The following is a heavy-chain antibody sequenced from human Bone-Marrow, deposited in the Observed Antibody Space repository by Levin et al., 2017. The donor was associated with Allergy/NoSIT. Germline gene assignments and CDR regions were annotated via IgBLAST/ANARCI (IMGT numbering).Heavy chain of an antibody. J-gene: IGHJ4*02. CDR1: GYTFTGYY. CDR2: INPNSGGT. Sequence: GESLKISCKASGYTFTGYYMHWVRQAPGQGLEWMGWINPNSGGTNYAQKFQGRVTMTRDTSISTAYMELSRLRSDDTAVYYCARVAVCRDGYSRGSRVGLWIDYWGQGTLVTVSS. V-gene: IGHV1-2*02. CDR3: ARVAVCRDGYSRGSRVGLWIDY. D-gene: IGHD5-24*01.